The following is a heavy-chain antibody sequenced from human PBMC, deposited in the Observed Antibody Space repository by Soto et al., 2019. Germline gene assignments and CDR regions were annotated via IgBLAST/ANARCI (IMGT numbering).Heavy chain of an antibody. CDR2: ISAYNGNT. CDR3: ARSPGAGIAVAGTGSLLDY. V-gene: IGHV1-18*01. CDR1: GYTFTSYG. D-gene: IGHD6-19*01. Sequence: QVQLVQSGAEVKKPGASVKVSCKASGYTFTSYGISWVRQAPGQGLEWMGWISAYNGNTNYAQKLQGRVTMTTDTATSTAYMELRSLRSDDTAVYYCARSPGAGIAVAGTGSLLDYWGQGTLVTVSS. J-gene: IGHJ4*02.